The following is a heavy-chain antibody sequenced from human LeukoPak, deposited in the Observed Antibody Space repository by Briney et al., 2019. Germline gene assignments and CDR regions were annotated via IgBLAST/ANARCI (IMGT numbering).Heavy chain of an antibody. Sequence: SETLSLTCAVYGGSFSGYYWSWIRQPPGKGPEWIGEINHSGSTNYNPSLKSRVTISVDTSKTQFSLKLSSVTAADTAVYYCARGPYIVVVVAPYYYYYGMDVWGQGTTVTVSS. CDR1: GGSFSGYY. CDR2: INHSGST. D-gene: IGHD2-15*01. J-gene: IGHJ6*02. CDR3: ARGPYIVVVVAPYYYYYGMDV. V-gene: IGHV4-34*01.